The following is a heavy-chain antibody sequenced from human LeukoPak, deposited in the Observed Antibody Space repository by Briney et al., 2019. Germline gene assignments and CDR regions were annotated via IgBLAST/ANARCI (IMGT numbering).Heavy chain of an antibody. CDR1: GGSFSGYY. V-gene: IGHV4-34*01. CDR3: AREGVYYDILAAYYRPYYFDF. J-gene: IGHJ4*02. Sequence: SETLSLTCAVYGGSFSGYYWSWIRQPPGKGLELIGEINHGGSTNYNPSLKSRLTISVDTSKNQFSLKLSSVTAADTAVYYCAREGVYYDILAAYYRPYYFDFWGQGTLVTVYS. CDR2: INHGGST. D-gene: IGHD3-9*01.